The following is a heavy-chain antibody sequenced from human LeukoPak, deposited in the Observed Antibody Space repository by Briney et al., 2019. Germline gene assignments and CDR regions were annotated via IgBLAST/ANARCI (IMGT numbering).Heavy chain of an antibody. CDR1: GFTFSSYS. CDR2: ISSSSSTI. D-gene: IGHD6-13*01. Sequence: PGGSLRLSCAASGFTFSSYSMNWVRQAPGKGLEWVSYISSSSSTIYYADSVKGRFTISRDNAKNSLYLQMNSLRAEDTAVYYCARDAPLGSWYQDAFDIWGQGTMVTVSS. CDR3: ARDAPLGSWYQDAFDI. J-gene: IGHJ3*02. V-gene: IGHV3-48*04.